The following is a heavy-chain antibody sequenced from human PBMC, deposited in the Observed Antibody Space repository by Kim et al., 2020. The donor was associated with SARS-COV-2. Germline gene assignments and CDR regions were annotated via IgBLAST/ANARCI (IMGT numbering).Heavy chain of an antibody. Sequence: SETLSLTCTVSGGSISSSSYYWGWIRQPPGKGLEWIGSIYYSGSTYYNPSLKSRVTISVDTSKNQFSLKLSSVTAADTAVYYCARLSLGEGYSGYVPYWYFDLWGRGTLVTVSS. CDR1: GGSISSSSYY. D-gene: IGHD5-12*01. CDR2: IYYSGST. CDR3: ARLSLGEGYSGYVPYWYFDL. V-gene: IGHV4-39*01. J-gene: IGHJ2*01.